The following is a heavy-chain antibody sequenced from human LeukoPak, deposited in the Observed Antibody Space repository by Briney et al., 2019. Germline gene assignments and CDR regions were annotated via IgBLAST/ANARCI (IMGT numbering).Heavy chain of an antibody. Sequence: ASVKVSCKVSGYSLTEVSTHWVRQAPGKGLEWMGGFYPEDGEAIYAQTVQGKLTMTEDTSIDTAFMELRSLKSEDTAIYYCVTDIRSGWRNYWGQGTLITVSS. CDR3: VTDIRSGWRNY. D-gene: IGHD6-19*01. J-gene: IGHJ4*02. CDR1: GYSLTEVS. CDR2: FYPEDGEA. V-gene: IGHV1-24*01.